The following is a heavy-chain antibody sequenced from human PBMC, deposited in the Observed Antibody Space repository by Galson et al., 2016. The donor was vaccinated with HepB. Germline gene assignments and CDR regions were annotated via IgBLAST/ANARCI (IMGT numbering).Heavy chain of an antibody. V-gene: IGHV5-51*01. J-gene: IGHJ4*01. Sequence: QSGAEVKKPRESLKISCEASGYSFSSYWIGWVRQMPGKGLEWMGIIYPGDSDIRYSPSFQGQVTISADKSISTAYLQWSSLKASDTAMYYCARALTIFGVNYGMNAFEYWGLAPWSPSPQ. D-gene: IGHD3-3*01. CDR1: GYSFSSYW. CDR3: ARALTIFGVNYGMNAFEY. CDR2: IYPGDSDI.